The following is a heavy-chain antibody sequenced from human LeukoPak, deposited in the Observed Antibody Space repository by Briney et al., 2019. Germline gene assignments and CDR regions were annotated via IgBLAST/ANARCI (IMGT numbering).Heavy chain of an antibody. CDR3: ARRYSTSWCLDY. Sequence: PGGSLRLSCAASGFTFSSYAMSWVRQAPGKGLEWVSAISGSGGSTYYADSVKGRFTISRDNSKNTLCLQMNSLRAEDTAVYYCARRYSTSWCLDYWGQGALVTVSS. V-gene: IGHV3-23*01. J-gene: IGHJ4*02. CDR1: GFTFSSYA. CDR2: ISGSGGST. D-gene: IGHD6-13*01.